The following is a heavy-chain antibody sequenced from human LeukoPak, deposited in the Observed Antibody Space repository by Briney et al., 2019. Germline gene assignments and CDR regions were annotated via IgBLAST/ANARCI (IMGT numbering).Heavy chain of an antibody. Sequence: SETLSLTCAVYGGSFSGYYWSWIRQPPGKGLEWIGEINHSGSTNYNPSLKSRVTISVDTSKNQFSLKLSSVTAADTAVYYCARGQGEYQTPRYKRHWYFDLWGRGTLVTVSS. CDR1: GGSFSGYY. D-gene: IGHD2-2*01. J-gene: IGHJ2*01. V-gene: IGHV4-34*01. CDR2: INHSGST. CDR3: ARGQGEYQTPRYKRHWYFDL.